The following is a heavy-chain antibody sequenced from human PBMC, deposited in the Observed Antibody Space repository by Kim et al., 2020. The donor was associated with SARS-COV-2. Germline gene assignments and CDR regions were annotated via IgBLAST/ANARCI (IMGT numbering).Heavy chain of an antibody. CDR1: GFTFSSYG. CDR3: ARGYSSGWYDNYYYGMDV. J-gene: IGHJ6*02. CDR2: IWYDGSNK. Sequence: GGSLRLSCAASGFTFSSYGMHWVRQAPGKGLEWVAVIWYDGSNKYYADSVKGRFTISRDNSKNTLYLQMNSLRAEDTAVYYCARGYSSGWYDNYYYGMDVWGQGTTVTVSS. V-gene: IGHV3-33*01. D-gene: IGHD6-19*01.